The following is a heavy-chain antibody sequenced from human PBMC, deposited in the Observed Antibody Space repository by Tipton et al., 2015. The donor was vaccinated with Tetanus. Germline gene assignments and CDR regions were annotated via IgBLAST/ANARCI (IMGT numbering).Heavy chain of an antibody. CDR3: ARGTGDY. CDR1: GGSVSGGDYH. V-gene: IGHV4-61*08. J-gene: IGHJ4*02. CDR2: SHYSGST. D-gene: IGHD1-14*01. Sequence: LRLSCTVSGGSVSGGDYHWSWIRQPPGKGLEWIGYSHYSGSTNYNPSLKSRVTISVDTSKNQFSLKLSSVTAADTAVYYCARGTGDYWGQGTLVTVSS.